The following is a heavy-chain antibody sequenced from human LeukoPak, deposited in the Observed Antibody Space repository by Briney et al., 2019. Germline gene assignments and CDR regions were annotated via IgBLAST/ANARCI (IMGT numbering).Heavy chain of an antibody. CDR2: MNPNSGNT. J-gene: IGHJ5*02. D-gene: IGHD3-3*01. Sequence: ASVKVSCKASGYTFTSYDINWVRQATGQGLEWMGWMNPNSGNTGYAQKFQGRVTMTRNTSISTAYMEPSSLRSEDTAVYYCAIGRIYNPYYDFWSGPHPWGQGTLVTVSS. V-gene: IGHV1-8*01. CDR3: AIGRIYNPYYDFWSGPHP. CDR1: GYTFTSYD.